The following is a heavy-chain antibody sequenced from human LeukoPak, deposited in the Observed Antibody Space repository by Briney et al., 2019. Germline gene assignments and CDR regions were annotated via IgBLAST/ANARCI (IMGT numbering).Heavy chain of an antibody. J-gene: IGHJ4*02. CDR1: GFTFSNAW. CDR3: TTDSEVVPAALDY. V-gene: IGHV3-15*01. D-gene: IGHD2-2*01. Sequence: GGSLRLSCAASGFTFSNAWMSWVRQAPGKGLEWVGLIKSKTDGGTTDYAAPVKGRFTISRDDSKNTLYLQMNSLKTEDTAVYYCTTDSEVVPAALDYWGQGTLVTVSS. CDR2: IKSKTDGGTT.